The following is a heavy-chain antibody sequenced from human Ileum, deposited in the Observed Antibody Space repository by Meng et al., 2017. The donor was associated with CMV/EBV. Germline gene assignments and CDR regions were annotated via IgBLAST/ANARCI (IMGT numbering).Heavy chain of an antibody. D-gene: IGHD2-2*01. V-gene: IGHV4-61*08. Sequence: SETLSLTCPVSGGSVSGADYYWYWIRQPPGRGLEWIVYLYYGGSTNYNPYLKSRVSISEDTSKNQFSLKLSSVTAADTALYYCAKASCSNSCYVVDYWGQGTQVTVYS. CDR1: GGSVSGADYY. J-gene: IGHJ4*02. CDR3: AKASCSNSCYVVDY. CDR2: LYYGGST.